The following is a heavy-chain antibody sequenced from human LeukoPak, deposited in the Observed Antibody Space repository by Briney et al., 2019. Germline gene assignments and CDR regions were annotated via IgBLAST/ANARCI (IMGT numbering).Heavy chain of an antibody. Sequence: SQTLSLTCTVSGGSISSGSYYWRWIRQPAGKGLEWIGRIYTSGSTNYNPSLKSRVTISVDTSKNQFSLKLSSVTAADTAVYYCARDPAPGRYYFDYWGQGTLVTVSS. V-gene: IGHV4-61*02. J-gene: IGHJ4*02. CDR2: IYTSGST. CDR3: ARDPAPGRYYFDY. CDR1: GGSISSGSYY.